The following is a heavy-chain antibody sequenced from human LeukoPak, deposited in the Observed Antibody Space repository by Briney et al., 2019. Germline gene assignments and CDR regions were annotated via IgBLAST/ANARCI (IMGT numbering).Heavy chain of an antibody. CDR3: ARRLMITFGGVIVSGFDY. CDR2: IYYSGST. CDR1: GGSISSSSYY. J-gene: IGHJ4*02. D-gene: IGHD3-16*02. V-gene: IGHV4-39*01. Sequence: KASETLSLTCTVSGGSISSSSYYWGWIRQPPGKGLEWIGSIYYSGSTYYNPSLRSRVTISVDTSKNQFSLKLSSVTAADTAVYYCARRLMITFGGVIVSGFDYWGQGTLVTVSS.